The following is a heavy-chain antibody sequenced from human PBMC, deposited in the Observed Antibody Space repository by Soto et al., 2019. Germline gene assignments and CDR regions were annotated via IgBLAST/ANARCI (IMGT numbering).Heavy chain of an antibody. CDR2: ISPYNCNT. CDR1: GYTVTSYG. Sequence: ASVEVSCKSSGYTVTSYGISWVRQAPGQGLEWMGWISPYNCNTNYAQKLQGRVTMTTDTSTSTAYMELRSLRSDDTAVYYCARAGYGDYVFIWTRKYNWFDPWGQGTLVTVSS. J-gene: IGHJ5*02. D-gene: IGHD4-17*01. V-gene: IGHV1-18*01. CDR3: ARAGYGDYVFIWTRKYNWFDP.